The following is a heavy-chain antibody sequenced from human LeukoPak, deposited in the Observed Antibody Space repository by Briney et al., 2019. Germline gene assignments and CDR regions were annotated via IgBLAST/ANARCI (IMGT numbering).Heavy chain of an antibody. CDR2: FSGSGGST. CDR3: AKAGNSGSYYSLRYYDF. CDR1: GFTFSNYA. Sequence: PGGSLRLSCAVSGFTFSNYAMSWVRQAPGKGLEWVSDFSGSGGSTYYADSVKGRFTISRDNSKNTQFLQMNSLRAEDTAVYYCAKAGNSGSYYSLRYYDFWGQGTLVTVSS. V-gene: IGHV3-23*01. J-gene: IGHJ4*02. D-gene: IGHD3-10*01.